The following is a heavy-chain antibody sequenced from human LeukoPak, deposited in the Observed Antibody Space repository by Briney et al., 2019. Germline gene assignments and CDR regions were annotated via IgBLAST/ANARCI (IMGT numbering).Heavy chain of an antibody. J-gene: IGHJ4*02. CDR3: ARGPDYYDGSGYRFDY. CDR2: IYYNGST. D-gene: IGHD3-22*01. Sequence: SETLSLTCTVSGGSISFFSWSWIRQPPGKGLEWIGYIYYNGSTNYNPSLKSRVTMSIDTSKNQFSLKLSSVTAADTAVYYCARGPDYYDGSGYRFDYWGQGTLVTVSS. V-gene: IGHV4-59*12. CDR1: GGSISFFS.